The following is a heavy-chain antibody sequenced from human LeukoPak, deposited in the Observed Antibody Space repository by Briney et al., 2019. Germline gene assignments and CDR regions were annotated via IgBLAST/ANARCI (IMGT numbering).Heavy chain of an antibody. J-gene: IGHJ4*02. Sequence: ASVKVSCKASGGTFSSYAISWVRQAPGQGLEWMGWIDTNTGNPSNAQGFTGRFVFSLDTSVSTTFLYINNLKADDTAVYYCARGGGARLRYPFDYWGQGTLVTVSS. CDR3: ARGGGARLRYPFDY. CDR2: IDTNTGNP. V-gene: IGHV7-4-1*02. CDR1: GGTFSSYA. D-gene: IGHD3-16*01.